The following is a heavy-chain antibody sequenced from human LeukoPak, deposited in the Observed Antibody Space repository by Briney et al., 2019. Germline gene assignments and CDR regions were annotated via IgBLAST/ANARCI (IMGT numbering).Heavy chain of an antibody. CDR1: GFTFSSYW. CDR2: IKQDGSEK. V-gene: IGHV3-7*03. Sequence: GGSLRLSCAASGFTFSSYWTSWVRQAPGKGLEWVANIKQDGSEKYYVDSVKGRFTISRDNAKNSLYLQMNSLRAEDTAVYYCARDPYWGQGTLVTVSS. J-gene: IGHJ4*02. CDR3: ARDPY.